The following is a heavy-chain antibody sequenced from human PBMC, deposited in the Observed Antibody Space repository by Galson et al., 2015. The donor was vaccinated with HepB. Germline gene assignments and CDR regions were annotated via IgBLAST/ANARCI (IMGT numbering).Heavy chain of an antibody. CDR3: ARRYSGSLDI. Sequence: SLRLSCAASGFTVSSNYMSWVRQAPGTGLEWVSVIYSGGRTYSADSVKGRFTISRYNSQNTLYLQMNSLRAEDTAVYYCARRYSGSLDIWGQGTMVTVSP. J-gene: IGHJ3*02. CDR1: GFTVSSNY. D-gene: IGHD1-26*01. CDR2: IYSGGRT. V-gene: IGHV3-53*01.